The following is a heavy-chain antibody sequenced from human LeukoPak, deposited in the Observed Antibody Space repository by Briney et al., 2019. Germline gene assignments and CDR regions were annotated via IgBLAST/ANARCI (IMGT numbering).Heavy chain of an antibody. Sequence: AASVKVSCKASGYTFTVSYIYWVRQAPGQGLEWMGWINPNSGGTKCAQKFQGRVSMTRDMPINTAYMELNSLRFDDTAVYYCARCKYSDYLWGQGTLVTVSS. V-gene: IGHV1-2*02. CDR1: GYTFTVSY. J-gene: IGHJ4*02. CDR3: ARCKYSDYL. D-gene: IGHD5-12*01. CDR2: INPNSGGT.